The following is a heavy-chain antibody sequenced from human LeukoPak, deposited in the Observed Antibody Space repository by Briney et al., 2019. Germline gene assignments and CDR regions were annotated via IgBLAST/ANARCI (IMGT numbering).Heavy chain of an antibody. J-gene: IGHJ4*02. CDR1: GGSFSGYY. D-gene: IGHD3-22*01. CDR2: INHSGST. CDR3: ARHLDYDSSGAFDY. Sequence: SETLSLTCAVYGGSFSGYYWSWIRQPPGKGLEWIGEINHSGSTNYNPSLKSRVTISVDTSKNQFSLKLSSVTAADTAVYYCARHLDYDSSGAFDYWGQGTLVTVSS. V-gene: IGHV4-34*01.